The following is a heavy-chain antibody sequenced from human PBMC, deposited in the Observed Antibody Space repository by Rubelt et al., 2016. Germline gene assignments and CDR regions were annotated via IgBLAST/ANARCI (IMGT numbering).Heavy chain of an antibody. CDR3: ARGHYGRDY. V-gene: IGHV3-7*04. CDR2: IKPDGSEE. D-gene: IGHD3-16*01. Sequence: EVQLVESGGGLVQPGESLRLSCAVSGLTISDYWVGWVRLVPGKGLEWVADIKPDGSEEYYVDSVKGRFTISRDDPKNSVYLRMDGLGAEDTAVYHCARGHYGRDYWGQGTLVTVSS. CDR1: GLTISDYW. J-gene: IGHJ4*02.